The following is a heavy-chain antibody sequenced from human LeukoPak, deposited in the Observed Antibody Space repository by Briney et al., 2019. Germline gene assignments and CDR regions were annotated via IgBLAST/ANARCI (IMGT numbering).Heavy chain of an antibody. CDR3: ATSGYDEYYFDY. J-gene: IGHJ4*02. CDR1: GFTLSSYA. Sequence: GGSLTLSCAASGFTLSSYAMSWLRQAPGKGLEWVSAISCSGCNTYYADSVKGRFTLSRDNSKNTLYLQMNSLRAEDRAVYYCATSGYDEYYFDYWGQGTLVTVSS. V-gene: IGHV3-23*01. D-gene: IGHD5-12*01. CDR2: ISCSGCNT.